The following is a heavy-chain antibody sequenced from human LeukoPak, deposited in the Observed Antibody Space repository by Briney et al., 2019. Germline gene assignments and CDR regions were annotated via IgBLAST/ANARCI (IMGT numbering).Heavy chain of an antibody. V-gene: IGHV4-30-4*01. CDR2: IYYSGSS. J-gene: IGHJ5*02. CDR3: ARVGQEQLWLDNWFDP. D-gene: IGHD5-18*01. CDR1: GGSINNGGYY. Sequence: SETLSLTCTVSGGSINNGGYYWSWIRQHPGKGLEWIGYIYYSGSSYYNPSLKSRVTISVDTSKNQFSLKLSSVTAADTAVYYCARVGQEQLWLDNWFDPWGQGTLVTVSS.